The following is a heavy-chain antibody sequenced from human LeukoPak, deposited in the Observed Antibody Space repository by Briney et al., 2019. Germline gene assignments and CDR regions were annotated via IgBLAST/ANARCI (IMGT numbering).Heavy chain of an antibody. D-gene: IGHD4-17*01. V-gene: IGHV4-39*01. CDR1: GGSISSSSYY. Sequence: PSETLSLTCTVSGGSISSSSYYWGWIRQPPGKGLEWIGSIYYSGSTYYNPSLKSRVTISVDTSKNQFSLKLSSVTAADTAVYYCARNSRGYGDYLYYFDYWGQGTLVTVSS. CDR2: IYYSGST. J-gene: IGHJ4*02. CDR3: ARNSRGYGDYLYYFDY.